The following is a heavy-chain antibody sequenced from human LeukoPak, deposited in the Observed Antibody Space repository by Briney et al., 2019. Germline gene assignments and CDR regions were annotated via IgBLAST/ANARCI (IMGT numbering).Heavy chain of an antibody. J-gene: IGHJ5*02. CDR3: ARDLYFGGNSRGS. Sequence: GGSLRLSCAASGFTFSSYAMHWVRQAPGKGLEWVAVISYDGSNKYYADSVKGRFTISRDNSKNTLYLQMNSLRAEDTAVYYCARDLYFGGNSRGSWGQGTLVTVSS. V-gene: IGHV3-30-3*01. CDR1: GFTFSSYA. D-gene: IGHD4-23*01. CDR2: ISYDGSNK.